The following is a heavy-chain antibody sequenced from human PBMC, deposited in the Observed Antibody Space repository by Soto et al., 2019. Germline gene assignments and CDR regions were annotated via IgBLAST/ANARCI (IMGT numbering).Heavy chain of an antibody. D-gene: IGHD1-1*01. J-gene: IGHJ6*03. CDR3: ARVSTTGTIRYYYDMDV. V-gene: IGHV1-8*01. Sequence: ASVKVACKAAGYTFTSYDINWVRQATGQGLEWMGWMNPNSGNTGYAQKFQGRVTMTRNTSISTAYMELSSLRSEDTAVYYCARVSTTGTIRYYYDMDVWGKGTTVTVSS. CDR2: MNPNSGNT. CDR1: GYTFTSYD.